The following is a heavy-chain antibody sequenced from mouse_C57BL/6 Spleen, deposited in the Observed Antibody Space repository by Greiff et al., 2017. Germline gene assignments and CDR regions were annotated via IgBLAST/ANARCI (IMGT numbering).Heavy chain of an antibody. J-gene: IGHJ3*01. Sequence: EVKLMESGGGLVKPGGSLKLSCAASGFTFSSYAMTWVRQTPERRLEWVATISDGGSYTYYPDNVKGRFAITRDNAKNNLYLQMSQLKSEDTAMYYWARDCEGFAYGGQGTLVTVSA. CDR3: ARDCEGFAY. V-gene: IGHV5-4*01. CDR1: GFTFSSYA. CDR2: ISDGGSYT.